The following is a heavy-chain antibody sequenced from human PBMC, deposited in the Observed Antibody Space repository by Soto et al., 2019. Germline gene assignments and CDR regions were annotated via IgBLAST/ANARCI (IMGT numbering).Heavy chain of an antibody. Sequence: PVGSLRLSCAASGFAFSTFEMNWVRQAPWKRLEWVSYMRSDVGAVYYADSVKGRFTISRDNSKTSLYLQMTSLRAEVTAIYYCASIRETYYYDLDVWGQGTTVTVSS. D-gene: IGHD1-26*01. V-gene: IGHV3-48*03. CDR3: ASIRETYYYDLDV. CDR1: GFAFSTFE. CDR2: MRSDVGAV. J-gene: IGHJ6*02.